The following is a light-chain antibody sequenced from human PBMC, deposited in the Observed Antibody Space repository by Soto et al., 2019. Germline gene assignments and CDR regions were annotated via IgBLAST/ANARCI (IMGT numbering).Light chain of an antibody. CDR3: QQRSHWPPT. V-gene: IGKV3-11*01. J-gene: IGKJ4*01. Sequence: EIVLTQSPATLSLSPGERATLSCRASQSVSSYLAWYQQKPGQAPRLLIYDASNRATGIPARFSGSGSGTDFPLHISSLEPEDFAVYYCQQRSHWPPTFGGGTKVEIK. CDR1: QSVSSY. CDR2: DAS.